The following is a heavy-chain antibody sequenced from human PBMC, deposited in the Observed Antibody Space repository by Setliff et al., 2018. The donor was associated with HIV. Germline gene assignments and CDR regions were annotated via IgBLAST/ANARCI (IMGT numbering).Heavy chain of an antibody. V-gene: IGHV4-31*03. D-gene: IGHD1-26*01. J-gene: IGHJ4*02. Sequence: PSETLSLTCTVSGGSISSGGYYWSWIRQHPGKGLEWIGYIYYSGSTYYNPSLKSRITISVDTSKNQFSLKVTSVTAADTAVYYCARRAAATTNFDYWGQGTLVTVSS. CDR1: GGSISSGGYY. CDR3: ARRAAATTNFDY. CDR2: IYYSGST.